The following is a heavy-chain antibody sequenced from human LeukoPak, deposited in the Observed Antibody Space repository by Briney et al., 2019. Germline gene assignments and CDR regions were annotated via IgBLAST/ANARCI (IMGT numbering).Heavy chain of an antibody. D-gene: IGHD4-17*01. CDR2: IWYDGSNK. V-gene: IGHV3-33*01. CDR1: GFTFSNYG. CDR3: ARGTVTAPDY. J-gene: IGHJ4*02. Sequence: GGSLRLSCAASGFTFSNYGMHWVRQAPGKGLEWVAVIWYDGSNKYYADSVKGRFTISRDNSKNTLYLEMNSLRAEDTAVYYCARGTVTAPDYWGQGTLVTVSS.